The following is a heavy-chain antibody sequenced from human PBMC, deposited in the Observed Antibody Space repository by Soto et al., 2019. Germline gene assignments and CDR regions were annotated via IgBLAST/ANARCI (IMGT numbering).Heavy chain of an antibody. D-gene: IGHD3-9*01. Sequence: GASVKVSCKASGYTFTSYAMHWVRQAPGQRLEWMGWINAGNGNTKYSQKFQGRVTITRDTSASTAYMELSSLRSENTAVYYCARGNRYFAPYYYYYMDVWGKGTTVTVSS. CDR1: GYTFTSYA. V-gene: IGHV1-3*01. CDR3: ARGNRYFAPYYYYYMDV. CDR2: INAGNGNT. J-gene: IGHJ6*03.